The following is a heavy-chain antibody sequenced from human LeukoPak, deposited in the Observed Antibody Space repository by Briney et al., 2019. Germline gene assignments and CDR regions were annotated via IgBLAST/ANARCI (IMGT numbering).Heavy chain of an antibody. CDR2: MNPNSGNT. J-gene: IGHJ6*02. D-gene: IGHD3-3*01. V-gene: IGHV1-8*01. Sequence: ASVKVSCKASGYTFTSYDISWVRQATGQGLEWMGWMNPNSGNTGYAQKFQGRVTMTRNTSISTAYMELSSLRSEDTAVYYCARREVLRFLEWSGDYYYGMDVWGQGTTVTVSS. CDR3: ARREVLRFLEWSGDYYYGMDV. CDR1: GYTFTSYD.